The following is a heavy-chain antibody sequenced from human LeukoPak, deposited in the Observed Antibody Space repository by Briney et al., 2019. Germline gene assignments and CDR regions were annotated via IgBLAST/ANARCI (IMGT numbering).Heavy chain of an antibody. CDR3: ARLMVGQAGVGATHLDY. CDR1: GFTLSTYG. CDR2: IRHDGSAT. D-gene: IGHD1-26*01. Sequence: PGRCLRLSCTASGFTLSTYGMHWVRQAPGKGLEWVTFIRHDGSATYYADSVKGRFTSSRDNSKSTAYLEVNSLRPEDTAVYYCARLMVGQAGVGATHLDYWGQGTLLSVSS. J-gene: IGHJ4*02. V-gene: IGHV3-30*02.